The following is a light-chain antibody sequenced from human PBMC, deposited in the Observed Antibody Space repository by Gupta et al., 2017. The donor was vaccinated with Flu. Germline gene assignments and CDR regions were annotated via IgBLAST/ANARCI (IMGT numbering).Light chain of an antibody. CDR1: QGIYSY. Sequence: DIQLTQYPSFLSASVGDRVTITCRASQGIYSYLAWYQQKPGKAPTLLIYAASVLQSGVPSRLSGSGSGTEFTLTISSLQPEDFATYYCQQLNSYPLTFGGGTRVEIK. CDR2: AAS. CDR3: QQLNSYPLT. V-gene: IGKV1-9*01. J-gene: IGKJ4*01.